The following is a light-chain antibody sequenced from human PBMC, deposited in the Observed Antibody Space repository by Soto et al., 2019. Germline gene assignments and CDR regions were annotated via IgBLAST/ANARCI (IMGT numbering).Light chain of an antibody. J-gene: IGLJ1*01. Sequence: QSVLTQPPSVSAAPGQNVTISCSGTSSNIGNNYVSWYQHLPGTAPRILIYDNYKRPSGIPDRFSGFKSGTSATLGITGLQTGDEADYYCGTWDTSRRVFYVFGSGTKLTVL. CDR1: SSNIGNNY. CDR3: GTWDTSRRVFYV. V-gene: IGLV1-51*01. CDR2: DNY.